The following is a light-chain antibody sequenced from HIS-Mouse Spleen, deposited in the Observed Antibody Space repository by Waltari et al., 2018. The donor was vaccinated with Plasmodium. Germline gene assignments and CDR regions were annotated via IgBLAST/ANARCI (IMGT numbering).Light chain of an antibody. CDR3: QQYGSSPRT. J-gene: IGKJ1*01. CDR2: GAS. Sequence: DIVLTQSPGTLSLSPGERAPLSCRASQSVSSSYLAWYQQNPGQAPRLLIYGASSRATGIPDRFSGSGSGTDFTLTISRLEPEDFAVYYCQQYGSSPRTFGQGTKVEIK. CDR1: QSVSSSY. V-gene: IGKV3-20*01.